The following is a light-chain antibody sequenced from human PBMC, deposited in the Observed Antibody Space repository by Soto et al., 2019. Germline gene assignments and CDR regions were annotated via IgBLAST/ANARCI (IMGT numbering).Light chain of an antibody. J-gene: IGLJ2*01. CDR1: SSDIGYYDY. CDR3: SSHAGRNKYVI. Sequence: QSALTQPPSASGSPGQSVTISCTGTSSDIGYYDYVSWYQQHPGKAPKLMIYEVNNRPSGVPDRFSGSRSGNTASLTVSGLQADDEASYYCSSHAGRNKYVIFGGGTKLTAL. CDR2: EVN. V-gene: IGLV2-8*01.